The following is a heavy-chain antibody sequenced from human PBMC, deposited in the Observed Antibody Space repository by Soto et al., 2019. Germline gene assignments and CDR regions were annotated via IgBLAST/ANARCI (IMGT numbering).Heavy chain of an antibody. J-gene: IGHJ6*04. CDR1: GFTFSSYG. Sequence: QVQLVESGGGVVQPGRSLRLSCAASGFTFSSYGMHWVRQAPGKGLEWVAVISYDGSKKYYADSVKGRFTISRDNSKNLRDLQMPSLRAQDTAVSYWAKDRMPQYFSGMGVWGEGTTVTVSS. D-gene: IGHD2-15*01. CDR3: AKDRMPQYFSGMGV. V-gene: IGHV3-30*18. CDR2: ISYDGSKK.